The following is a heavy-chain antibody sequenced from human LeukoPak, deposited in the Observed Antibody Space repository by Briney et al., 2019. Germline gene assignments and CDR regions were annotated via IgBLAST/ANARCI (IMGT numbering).Heavy chain of an antibody. CDR2: MYIRGNS. D-gene: IGHD5-12*01. CDR1: GGSISTYY. CDR3: ARGGSEWLRSGGYYYYYYMDV. Sequence: SETLSLTCTVSGGSISTYYWSWIRQPAGKGLEWIGRMYIRGNSNYNPSLKSRVTMSLDTSKNQFSLKLSSVTAADTAVYYCARGGSEWLRSGGYYYYYYMDVWGEGTTVTVSS. V-gene: IGHV4-4*07. J-gene: IGHJ6*03.